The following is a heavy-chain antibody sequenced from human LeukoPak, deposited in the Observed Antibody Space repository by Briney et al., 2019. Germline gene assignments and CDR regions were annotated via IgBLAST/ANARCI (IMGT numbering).Heavy chain of an antibody. Sequence: SEILSLTCIVSGGSISGYYWSWIRQPAGKGLEWIGHMDTSGHTNYNSSLMSRVTMSVDTSKNQFSLRLTSVTAADTAVYYCARGVRDRDGFDIWGQGTMVTVSS. J-gene: IGHJ3*02. D-gene: IGHD5-24*01. CDR3: ARGVRDRDGFDI. V-gene: IGHV4-4*07. CDR1: GGSISGYY. CDR2: MDTSGHT.